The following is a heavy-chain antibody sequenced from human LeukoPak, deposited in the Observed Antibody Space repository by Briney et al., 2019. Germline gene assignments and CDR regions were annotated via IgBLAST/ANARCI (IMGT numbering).Heavy chain of an antibody. CDR1: GFSFSSYR. CDR3: ARDSSSSNPYYGMDV. J-gene: IGHJ6*02. D-gene: IGHD6-6*01. Sequence: GGSLRLSCAASGFSFSSYRMNWVRQAPGKGLEWVSSVSSTGNYMYYADSVKGRFTISRDNAKNSLYLQMNSLRAEDTAVYYCARDSSSSNPYYGMDVWGQGTTVTVSS. CDR2: VSSTGNYM. V-gene: IGHV3-21*01.